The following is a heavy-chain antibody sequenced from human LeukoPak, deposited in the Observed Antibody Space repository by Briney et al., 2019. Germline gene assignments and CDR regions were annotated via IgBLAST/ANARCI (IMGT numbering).Heavy chain of an antibody. CDR2: ISSSGITI. J-gene: IGHJ3*02. D-gene: IGHD4-23*01. CDR1: GFTFSSYE. Sequence: GGSLRLSCAASGFTFSSYEMNWVRQAPGKGLEWVSHISSSGITIYYADSVKGRFTISRDNAKNSLYLQMNSLRAEDTAVYYCAKSPAVDAAFDIWGQGTMVTVSS. V-gene: IGHV3-48*03. CDR3: AKSPAVDAAFDI.